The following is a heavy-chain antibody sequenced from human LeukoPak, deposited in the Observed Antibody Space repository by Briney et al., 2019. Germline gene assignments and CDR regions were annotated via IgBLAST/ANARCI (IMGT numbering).Heavy chain of an antibody. Sequence: GRSLRLSCAASGFTFSSYGMHWVRQAPGKGLERVAVIWYDGRNKYYADSVKGRFTISRDNSKNTLFLQMNILRAEDTAVYYCARDMEQWLVQDWYFDLWGRGTLVTVSS. CDR1: GFTFSSYG. J-gene: IGHJ2*01. CDR2: IWYDGRNK. D-gene: IGHD6-19*01. CDR3: ARDMEQWLVQDWYFDL. V-gene: IGHV3-33*01.